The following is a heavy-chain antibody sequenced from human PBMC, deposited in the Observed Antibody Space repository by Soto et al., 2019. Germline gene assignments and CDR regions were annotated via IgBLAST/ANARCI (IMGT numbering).Heavy chain of an antibody. CDR2: ITGGSTI. V-gene: IGHV3-48*02. J-gene: IGHJ4*02. Sequence: PGGSLRLSCAASGFTFSSYSMNWVRHAPGKGLECVSYITGGSTIYYADSVKGRFTVSRDNAENSLYLQMNSLRDEDTAVYYCARGPNTAVAGRFDYWGQGTLVTVSS. D-gene: IGHD6-19*01. CDR1: GFTFSSYS. CDR3: ARGPNTAVAGRFDY.